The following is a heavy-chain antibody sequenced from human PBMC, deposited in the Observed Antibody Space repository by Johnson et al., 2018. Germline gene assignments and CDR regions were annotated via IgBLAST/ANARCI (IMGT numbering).Heavy chain of an antibody. CDR1: GLTLRNYA. CDR2: ITDSGTST. D-gene: IGHD2-2*01. J-gene: IGHJ1*01. V-gene: IGHV3-23*01. Sequence: VQLQESGGGLVQPGGSLKLSCAASGLTLRNYAMSWVRQAPGKGLDWVSSITDSGTSTYYASSVKGRFTISRDNSKSTLYLQMNYLGVDDTAVYYCARLRYCSSTSCYPRGGYFQHWGQGTLVTVSS. CDR3: ARLRYCSSTSCYPRGGYFQH.